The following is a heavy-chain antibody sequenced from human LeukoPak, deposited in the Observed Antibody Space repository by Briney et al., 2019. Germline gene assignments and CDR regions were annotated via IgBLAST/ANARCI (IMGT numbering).Heavy chain of an antibody. D-gene: IGHD4-17*01. Sequence: GAALRLCCAGAGFAFSYRYYAMGRLLQATGLELDCLSRNRDRSYTTEYAESVKGRFTISRDDSKNSLYLQMNSLRAEDTAVYYCARDRAREVTMTTVTTPKNYYYYGMDVWGQGTTVTVSS. J-gene: IGHJ6*02. CDR2: SRNRDRSYTT. V-gene: IGHV3-72*01. CDR3: ARDRAREVTMTTVTTPKNYYYYGMDV. CDR1: GFAFSYRY.